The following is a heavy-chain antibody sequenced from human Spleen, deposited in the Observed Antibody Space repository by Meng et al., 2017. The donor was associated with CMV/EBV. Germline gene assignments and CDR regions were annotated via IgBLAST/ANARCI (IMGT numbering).Heavy chain of an antibody. D-gene: IGHD5-12*01. CDR2: ISFDGRNE. CDR1: VFSFSTYA. Sequence: ASVFSFSTYAMHWVRQATGKGLEWVAVISFDGRNEYYVDSVKGRFTISRDNSKNTLFLQMNSLRGEDTAVYFCVRDSEKWHEPPFDYWGQGTLVTVSS. CDR3: VRDSEKWHEPPFDY. J-gene: IGHJ4*02. V-gene: IGHV3-30*03.